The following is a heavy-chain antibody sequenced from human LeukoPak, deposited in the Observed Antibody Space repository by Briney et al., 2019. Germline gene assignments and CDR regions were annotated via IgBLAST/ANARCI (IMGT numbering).Heavy chain of an antibody. CDR2: INSDGSWT. Sequence: PGGSLRLSCAASGNYWMHWVRQAPGKGLVWVSHINSDGSWTSYADSVKGRFTISKDNAKNTVYLQMNSLRAEDTAVYYCATDRQLRYFDHWGQGTLVTVSS. J-gene: IGHJ4*02. CDR1: GNYW. V-gene: IGHV3-74*01. CDR3: ATDRQLRYFDH. D-gene: IGHD4-17*01.